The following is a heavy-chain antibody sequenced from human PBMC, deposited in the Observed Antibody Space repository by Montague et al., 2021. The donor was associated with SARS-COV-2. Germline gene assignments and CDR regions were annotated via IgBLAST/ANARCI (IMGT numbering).Heavy chain of an antibody. CDR3: TRQKLIPHKPNKKEFYYYGLDI. J-gene: IGHJ6*02. CDR2: ITNSGSV. D-gene: IGHD3-16*01. Sequence: SETLSLTCAVYGGSFSRYSYNWVRQAPGKGLEWIGEITNSGSVNXQPSLNNRVTISVDPSKSPVSLRLTSGTVADTAIYFCTRQKLIPHKPNKKEFYYYGLDIWGQGTTVTVSS. V-gene: IGHV4-34*01. CDR1: GGSFSRYS.